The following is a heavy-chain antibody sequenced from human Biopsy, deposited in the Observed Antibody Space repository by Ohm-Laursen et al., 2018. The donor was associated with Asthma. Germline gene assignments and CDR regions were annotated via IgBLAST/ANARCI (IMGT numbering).Heavy chain of an antibody. V-gene: IGHV3-30*03. J-gene: IGHJ6*02. Sequence: SLRLSCAASGFTFSSYGMHWVRQAPGKGLEWVAVISYDGSNKYYADSVKGRFTISRDNSKNTLYLQMNSLRAEDTAVYYCARISICRTTTCYPYFSYSMDVWGQGTTVTVSS. CDR2: ISYDGSNK. CDR1: GFTFSSYG. D-gene: IGHD2-2*01. CDR3: ARISICRTTTCYPYFSYSMDV.